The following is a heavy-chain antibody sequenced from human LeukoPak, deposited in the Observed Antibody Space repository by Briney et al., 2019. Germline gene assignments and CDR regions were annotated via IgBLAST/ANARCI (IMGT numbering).Heavy chain of an antibody. CDR2: ISYDGSNK. V-gene: IGHV3-30*04. CDR3: ARDLVVVPAGPVGFDY. J-gene: IGHJ4*02. Sequence: GGSLRLSCAASGFTFSSYAMHWVRQAPGKGLEWVAVISYDGSNKYYADSVKGRFTISRDNSKNTLYLQMNSPRAEDTAVYYCARDLVVVPAGPVGFDYWGQGTLVTVSS. D-gene: IGHD2-2*01. CDR1: GFTFSSYA.